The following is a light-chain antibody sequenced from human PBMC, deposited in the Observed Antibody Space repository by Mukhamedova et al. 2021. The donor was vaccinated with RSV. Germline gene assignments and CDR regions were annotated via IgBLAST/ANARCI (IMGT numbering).Light chain of an antibody. V-gene: IGKV1D-12*01. Sequence: DPVSITCRASQGIGRWLAWYQQKPGKAPKLLIYTVSSLQNGVPSRFSGSGSVSGTDFTLTISSLQPEDFATYYCQQANSVPLT. CDR2: TVS. CDR1: QGIGRW. CDR3: QQANSVPLT. J-gene: IGKJ4*01.